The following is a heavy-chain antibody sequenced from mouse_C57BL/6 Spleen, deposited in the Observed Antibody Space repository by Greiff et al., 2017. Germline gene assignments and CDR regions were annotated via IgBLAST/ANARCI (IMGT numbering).Heavy chain of an antibody. CDR1: GYAFSSSW. D-gene: IGHD1-1*01. J-gene: IGHJ2*01. CDR2: IYPGDGDT. CDR3: ASGYGSSRGVFFDY. V-gene: IGHV1-82*01. Sequence: QVQLQQSGPELVKPGASVKISCKASGYAFSSSWMNWVKQRPGKGLEWIGRIYPGDGDTNYNGKFKGKATLTADKSSSTAYMQLSSLTSEDSAVYFCASGYGSSRGVFFDYWGQGTTLTVSS.